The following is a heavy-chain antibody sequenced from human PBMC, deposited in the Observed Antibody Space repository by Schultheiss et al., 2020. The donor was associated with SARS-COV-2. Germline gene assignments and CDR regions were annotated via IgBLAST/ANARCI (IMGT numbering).Heavy chain of an antibody. J-gene: IGHJ6*02. D-gene: IGHD6-13*01. CDR3: GRGDSSIAAAKGPYYYGMDV. CDR2: IRYDGSNK. V-gene: IGHV3-33*01. Sequence: GGSLRLSCAASGFIFRNHDIHWVRQAPGKGLEWVALIRYDGSNKFYADSVKGRFTISRDNSKNTVYMQMNSLRAEDTAVYYCGRGDSSIAAAKGPYYYGMDVWGQGTTVTVSS. CDR1: GFIFRNHD.